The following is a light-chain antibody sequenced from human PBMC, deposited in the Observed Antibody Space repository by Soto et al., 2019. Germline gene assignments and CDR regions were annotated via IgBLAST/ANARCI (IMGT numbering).Light chain of an antibody. CDR2: AAS. V-gene: IGKV1-39*01. CDR3: QQSYSSPRT. J-gene: IGKJ1*01. CDR1: QSIRRS. Sequence: DIQMTQSPASRSASVADRVTITCRASQSIRRSLNLYQQKPGKAPKLLIYAASSLQSGVPSRFSGSGYGTDFTLTITSLQSEDFAIYYCQQSYSSPRTFGQGTKVDIK.